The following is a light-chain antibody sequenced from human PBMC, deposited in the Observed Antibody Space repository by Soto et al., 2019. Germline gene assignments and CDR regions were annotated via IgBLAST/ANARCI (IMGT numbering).Light chain of an antibody. J-gene: IGKJ3*01. CDR3: HHYGDSPIYT. Sequence: EIVLTQSPGTLSLSPGATATLSCRASQSVSRNYLAWFQQKPGQAPMLLIHGASSRAAGTPDRFSGSGSGTDFTLTISRLEPEDFAVYYCHHYGDSPIYTFGPGTKVDFK. CDR1: QSVSRNY. CDR2: GAS. V-gene: IGKV3-20*01.